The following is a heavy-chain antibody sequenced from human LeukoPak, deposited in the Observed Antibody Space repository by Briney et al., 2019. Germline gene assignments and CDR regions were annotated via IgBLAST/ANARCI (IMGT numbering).Heavy chain of an antibody. D-gene: IGHD3-10*01. CDR2: IYYSGST. Sequence: SSETLSLTCTVSGGSISSSSYYWGWIRQPPGKGLEWIGSIYYSGSTYYNPSLKSRVTISVDTSKNQFSLKLSSVTAADTAVYYCARRVRLWFGEPAYYYYYMDVWGKGTTVTISS. CDR3: ARRVRLWFGEPAYYYYYMDV. CDR1: GGSISSSSYY. J-gene: IGHJ6*03. V-gene: IGHV4-39*01.